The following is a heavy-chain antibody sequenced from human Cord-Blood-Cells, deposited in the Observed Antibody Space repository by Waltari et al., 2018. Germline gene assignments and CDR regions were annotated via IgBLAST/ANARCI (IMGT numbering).Heavy chain of an antibody. CDR3: ARSRMVRGVSDY. J-gene: IGHJ4*02. Sequence: QVQLQQWGAGLLKPSETLSLTCAVYGGSFSGYYWSWIRQPPGKGLEWIGEINHSGSTNYNPSLNSRVTISVDTSKNQFSLKLSSVTAADTAVYYCARSRMVRGVSDYWGQGTLVTVSS. CDR1: GGSFSGYY. D-gene: IGHD3-10*01. V-gene: IGHV4-34*01. CDR2: INHSGST.